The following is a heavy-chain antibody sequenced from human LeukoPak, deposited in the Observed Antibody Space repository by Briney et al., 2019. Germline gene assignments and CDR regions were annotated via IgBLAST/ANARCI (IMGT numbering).Heavy chain of an antibody. D-gene: IGHD3/OR15-3a*01. V-gene: IGHV3-23*01. J-gene: IGHJ4*02. CDR2: ITDSGGST. Sequence: GRSLRLSCAASGFTFSSYAMNWVRQAPGKGLEWISTITDSGGSTYSADSVKGRFTVSRDNSKNTLYLQMNSLRAEDTAVYYCAKDPSMDFAFDYWGQGTLVTVSS. CDR1: GFTFSSYA. CDR3: AKDPSMDFAFDY.